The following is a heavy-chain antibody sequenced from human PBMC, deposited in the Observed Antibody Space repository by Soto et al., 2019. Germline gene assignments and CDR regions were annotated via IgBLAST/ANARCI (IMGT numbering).Heavy chain of an antibody. CDR2: ISAYNGNT. Sequence: QVQLMQSGAEVKKPGASVKVSCKASGYTFTSYGISWVRQAPGQGLEWMGWISAYNGNTNYAQKLQGRVTMTTDTSTSTAYMELRSLRSDDTAVYYCARDRLRYFDWLLFGGGSFSYGMDVWGQGTTVTVSS. CDR1: GYTFTSYG. V-gene: IGHV1-18*01. D-gene: IGHD3-9*01. CDR3: ARDRLRYFDWLLFGGGSFSYGMDV. J-gene: IGHJ6*02.